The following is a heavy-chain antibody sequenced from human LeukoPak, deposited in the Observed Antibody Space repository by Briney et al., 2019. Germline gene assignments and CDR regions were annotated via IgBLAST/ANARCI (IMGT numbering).Heavy chain of an antibody. D-gene: IGHD6-19*01. V-gene: IGHV3-30*18. CDR2: ISYDGSNK. CDR1: GFTFSGYG. J-gene: IGHJ6*04. Sequence: GRSLRLSCAASGFTFSGYGMHWVRQAPGKGLEWVAVISYDGSNKYYADSVKGRFTISRDNSKNTVYLQMNSLRAEDTAVYYCAKQGGSGWNYYYGMDVWGKGTTVTVSS. CDR3: AKQGGSGWNYYYGMDV.